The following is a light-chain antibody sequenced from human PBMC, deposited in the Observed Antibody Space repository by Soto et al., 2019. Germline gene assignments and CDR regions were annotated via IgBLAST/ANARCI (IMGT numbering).Light chain of an antibody. Sequence: EVVLTQSPVTLSLSPGERATLSCRASQSVSSSYLAWYQQKPGQAPRLLIYGASSRATGIPDRFSGSGSGTDFTLTISRLEPEDFAVYYCQQYGSSPPLTFGGGNKVDIK. J-gene: IGKJ4*01. V-gene: IGKV3-20*01. CDR3: QQYGSSPPLT. CDR1: QSVSSSY. CDR2: GAS.